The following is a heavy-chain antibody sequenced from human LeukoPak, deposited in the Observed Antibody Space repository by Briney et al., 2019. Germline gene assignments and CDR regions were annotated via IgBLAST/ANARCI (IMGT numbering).Heavy chain of an antibody. CDR2: INPNSGGT. D-gene: IGHD3-3*01. V-gene: IGHV1-2*02. CDR3: ARPQAPHYDFWSGYLTKGTYNWFDP. J-gene: IGHJ5*02. Sequence: GASVKVSCKASGYTFTSYGISWVRQAPGQGLEWMGWINPNSGGTNYAQKFQGRVTMTRDTSISTAYMELSRLRSDDTAVYYCARPQAPHYDFWSGYLTKGTYNWFDPWGQGTLVTVSS. CDR1: GYTFTSYG.